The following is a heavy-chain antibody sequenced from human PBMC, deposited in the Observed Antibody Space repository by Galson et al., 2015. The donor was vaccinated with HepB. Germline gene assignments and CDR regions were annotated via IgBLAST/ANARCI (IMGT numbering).Heavy chain of an antibody. J-gene: IGHJ4*02. CDR2: IDPSGGST. V-gene: IGHV1-46*01. D-gene: IGHD2-15*01. CDR1: GYTFTSYY. Sequence: SVKVSCKASGYTFTSYYMHWVRQAPGQGLEWMGVIDPSGGSTIYAQKFQGRVTMTRDTSTSTVYMELSSLRSEDTAVYYCARGYCSDGSCYSYFDYWGQGTLVTVSS. CDR3: ARGYCSDGSCYSYFDY.